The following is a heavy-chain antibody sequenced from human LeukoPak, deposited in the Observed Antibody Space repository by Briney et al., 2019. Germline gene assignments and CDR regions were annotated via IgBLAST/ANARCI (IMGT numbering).Heavy chain of an antibody. CDR3: ARAAAMDYPGVDY. V-gene: IGHV1-69*06. J-gene: IGHJ4*02. CDR1: GGTFSSYA. CDR2: IIPIFGTA. D-gene: IGHD5-18*01. Sequence: SVTVSCKASGGTFSSYAISWVRQAPGQGLEWMGGIIPIFGTANYAQKFQGRVTITADKSTSTAYMELSSLRSEDTAVYYCARAAAMDYPGVDYWGQGTLVTVSS.